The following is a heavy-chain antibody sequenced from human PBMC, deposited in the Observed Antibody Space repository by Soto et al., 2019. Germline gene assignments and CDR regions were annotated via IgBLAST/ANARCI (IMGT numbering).Heavy chain of an antibody. V-gene: IGHV1-69*13. CDR1: GGTFSSYA. D-gene: IGHD3-22*01. CDR3: ARVVEGGYYDSSGYYKYGMDV. Sequence: GASVKVSCTASGGTFSSYAISWVRQAPGQGLEWMGGIIPIFGTANYAQKFQGRVTITADESTSTAYMELSSLRSEDTAVYYCARVVEGGYYDSSGYYKYGMDVWGQGTTVTVSS. CDR2: IIPIFGTA. J-gene: IGHJ6*02.